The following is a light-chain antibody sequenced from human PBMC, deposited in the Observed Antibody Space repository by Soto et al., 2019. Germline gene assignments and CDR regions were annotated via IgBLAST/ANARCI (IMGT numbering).Light chain of an antibody. CDR3: QQSYSTLLIT. V-gene: IGKV1-39*01. J-gene: IGKJ5*01. CDR2: STS. CDR1: QAINTY. Sequence: DIQMTQSPSFLSASVGDTVTISCRASQAINTYLNWYQQKPGKAPKLLIYSTSALQNEVPARFSGGRSGTDFTLTISSLQPEDFATYYCQQSYSTLLITFGPGTRLEV.